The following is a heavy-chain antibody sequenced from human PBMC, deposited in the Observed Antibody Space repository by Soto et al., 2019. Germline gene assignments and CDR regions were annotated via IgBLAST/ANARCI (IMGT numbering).Heavy chain of an antibody. CDR2: IKQDGSEK. D-gene: IGHD6-13*01. V-gene: IGHV3-7*04. CDR1: GFTFSSYW. J-gene: IGHJ4*02. CDR3: ARVPYSSSWFPYYFDY. Sequence: EVQLVESGGGLVQPGGPLRLSCAASGFTFSSYWMSWVRQAPGKGLEWVANIKQDGSEKYYVDSVKGRFTISRDNAKNXLYLQMNSLRAEDTAVYYCARVPYSSSWFPYYFDYWGQGTLVTVSS.